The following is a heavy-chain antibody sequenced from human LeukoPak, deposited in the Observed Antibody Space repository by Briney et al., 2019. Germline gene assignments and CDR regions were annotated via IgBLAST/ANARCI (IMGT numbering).Heavy chain of an antibody. CDR3: ARGSNYYYDSSADYPRY. V-gene: IGHV1-2*02. J-gene: IGHJ4*02. D-gene: IGHD3-22*01. Sequence: ASVKVSCKASGYTFTAYYIHWLRQAPGQGPEWMGWIKPDSGSSHYAQKFQGRVTMTRDTSSSSAYMDLTRLKSGDTAVYYCARGSNYYYDSSADYPRYWGQGTLVTVSS. CDR2: IKPDSGSS. CDR1: GYTFTAYY.